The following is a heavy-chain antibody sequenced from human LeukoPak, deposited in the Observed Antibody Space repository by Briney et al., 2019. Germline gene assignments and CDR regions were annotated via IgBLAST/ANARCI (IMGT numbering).Heavy chain of an antibody. D-gene: IGHD1-26*01. CDR2: IPYDGSNT. Sequence: GGSLRLSCAASGFTFRSCGMHWVRQAPGKGLEWVTFIPYDGSNTWYADSVKGRFTISRDNSKNTLYLQMNSLKTEDTAVYYCTTRGGSFSIFDYWGQGTLVTVSS. V-gene: IGHV3-30*02. CDR1: GFTFRSCG. J-gene: IGHJ4*02. CDR3: TTRGGSFSIFDY.